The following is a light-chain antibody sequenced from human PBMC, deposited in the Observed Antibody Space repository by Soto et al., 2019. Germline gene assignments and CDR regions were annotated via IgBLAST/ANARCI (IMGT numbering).Light chain of an antibody. CDR1: SSDVGGYHY. J-gene: IGLJ2*01. V-gene: IGLV2-14*01. CDR2: EVS. CDR3: SSYTTSSTRVV. Sequence: QSVLTQPASVSGSPGQSITISCTGTSSDVGGYHYVSWYQQHPGKAPKLMIYEVSNRPSGVSNRFSGSKSGNTASLTISGLQAEDEADYYCSSYTTSSTRVVFGGGTKLTVL.